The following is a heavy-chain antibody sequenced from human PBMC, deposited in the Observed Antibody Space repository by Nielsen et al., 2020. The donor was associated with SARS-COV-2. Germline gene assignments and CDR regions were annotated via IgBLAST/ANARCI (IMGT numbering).Heavy chain of an antibody. CDR1: AYTLTEYS. Sequence: ASVKVSCKVSAYTLTEYSMHWVRQAPGQGLEWMAIINPVDDSTNYAQKFQGRVTMTRDTSTNTVYMELSSLRSEDTAVYYCARRGFAVVFPTYDYWGQGTLVTVSS. V-gene: IGHV1-46*01. D-gene: IGHD3-3*01. J-gene: IGHJ4*02. CDR2: INPVDDST. CDR3: ARRGFAVVFPTYDY.